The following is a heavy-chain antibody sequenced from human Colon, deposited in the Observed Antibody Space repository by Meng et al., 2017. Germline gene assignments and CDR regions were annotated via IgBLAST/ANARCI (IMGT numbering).Heavy chain of an antibody. CDR2: ISSDANYK. CDR3: ASSHNLYLVY. D-gene: IGHD1-14*01. V-gene: IGHV3-30*01. CDR1: GFNFNTYA. J-gene: IGHJ4*02. Sequence: QVEVVGSWGGLVKPGGFLRLSCVASGFNFNTYAMHWVRQAPGKGLEWVAVISSDANYKYYAASVQGRFSISRDNSENTVYLQMNSLRPEDMSTYYCASSHNLYLVYWGQGTLVTVSS.